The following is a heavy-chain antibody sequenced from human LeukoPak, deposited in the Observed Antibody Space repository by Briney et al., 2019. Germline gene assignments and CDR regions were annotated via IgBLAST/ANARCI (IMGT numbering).Heavy chain of an antibody. CDR2: ISYDGSNK. Sequence: GGSLRLSCAASGFTFSSYALHWVRQAPGKGLEWVAVISYDGSNKYYAGSVKGRFTISRDNSKNTLYLQMNSLRAEDTAVYYCARDSILTGYSIDYWGQGTLVTVSS. D-gene: IGHD3-9*01. V-gene: IGHV3-30-3*01. CDR1: GFTFSSYA. CDR3: ARDSILTGYSIDY. J-gene: IGHJ4*02.